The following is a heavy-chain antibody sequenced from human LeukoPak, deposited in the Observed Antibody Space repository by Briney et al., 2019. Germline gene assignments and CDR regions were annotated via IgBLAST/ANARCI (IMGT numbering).Heavy chain of an antibody. CDR3: ARTITIFGVVSDYYYYMDV. J-gene: IGHJ6*03. V-gene: IGHV3-33*08. D-gene: IGHD3-3*01. CDR1: GFTFSSYS. Sequence: GGSLRLSCAASGFTFSSYSMNWVRQAPGKGLEWVAVIWYDGSNKYYADSVKGRFTISRDNSKNTLYLQMNSLRAEDTAVYYCARTITIFGVVSDYYYYMDVWGKGTTVTVSS. CDR2: IWYDGSNK.